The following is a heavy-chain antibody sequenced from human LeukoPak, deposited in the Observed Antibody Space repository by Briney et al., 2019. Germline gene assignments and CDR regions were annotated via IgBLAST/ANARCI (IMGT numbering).Heavy chain of an antibody. V-gene: IGHV1-69*13. CDR1: GGTFSSYA. Sequence: GASVTVSCTASGGTFSSYAISWVRQAPGQGLEWMGGIIPIFGTANYAQKFQGRVTITADESTSTAYMELSSLRSEDTAVYYCASSKRRDGYNNFDYWGQGTLVTVSS. D-gene: IGHD5-24*01. CDR2: IIPIFGTA. J-gene: IGHJ4*02. CDR3: ASSKRRDGYNNFDY.